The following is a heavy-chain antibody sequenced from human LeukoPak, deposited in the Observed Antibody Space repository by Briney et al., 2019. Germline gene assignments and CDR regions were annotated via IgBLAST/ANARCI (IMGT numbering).Heavy chain of an antibody. V-gene: IGHV3-7*01. CDR1: GFTVSSYW. CDR2: IKQDGSEK. J-gene: IGHJ3*02. Sequence: AGGSLRLSCAASGFTVSSYWMSWVRQAPGKGLEWVANIKQDGSEKYYVDSVKGRFTISRDNAKNSLYLQMNSLRAEDTAVYYCATYYYDSSGYFGAFDIWGQGTMVTVSS. CDR3: ATYYYDSSGYFGAFDI. D-gene: IGHD3-22*01.